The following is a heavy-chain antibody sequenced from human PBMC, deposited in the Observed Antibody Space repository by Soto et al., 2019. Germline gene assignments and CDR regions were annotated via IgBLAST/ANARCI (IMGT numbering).Heavy chain of an antibody. J-gene: IGHJ4*02. V-gene: IGHV4-31*03. D-gene: IGHD3-22*01. Sequence: PSETLALTCTVSGGSISSGAYYWSWIRQHPGKGLEWIGYKYYSGDIYYNPSLRSRADISVDTSRNRFSLKLSSVTAADTAVYYCARSMGDRSGHYYYWGQGTLVTVSS. CDR3: ARSMGDRSGHYYY. CDR1: GGSISSGAYY. CDR2: KYYSGDI.